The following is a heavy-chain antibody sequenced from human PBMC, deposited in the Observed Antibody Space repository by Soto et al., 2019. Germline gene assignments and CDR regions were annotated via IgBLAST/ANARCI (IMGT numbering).Heavy chain of an antibody. Sequence: GDSLKTSFKGSGYSFTSYWIGWVRQMPGKGLEWMGIIYPGDSQTRYSPSFQGQVTISADKSISTAYLQWSSLKASDTAIYYCARHGFYGDYSSNYFDPWGQGTLVTVSS. CDR1: GYSFTSYW. J-gene: IGHJ5*02. CDR2: IYPGDSQT. D-gene: IGHD4-17*01. CDR3: ARHGFYGDYSSNYFDP. V-gene: IGHV5-51*01.